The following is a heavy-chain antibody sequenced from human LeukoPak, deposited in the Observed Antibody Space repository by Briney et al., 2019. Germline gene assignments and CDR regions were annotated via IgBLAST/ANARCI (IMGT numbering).Heavy chain of an antibody. Sequence: GESLKISCKGSGYSLNTYWIGWGRQMPGRGLEWMGIISPSDSTTRYSPSFQGQVTFSADNSIATAYLQWSSLKASDTAMYYCARLPRSGDSCYHFDFWGQGTLVTISS. CDR3: ARLPRSGDSCYHFDF. D-gene: IGHD2-15*01. J-gene: IGHJ4*02. CDR1: GYSLNTYW. CDR2: ISPSDSTT. V-gene: IGHV5-51*01.